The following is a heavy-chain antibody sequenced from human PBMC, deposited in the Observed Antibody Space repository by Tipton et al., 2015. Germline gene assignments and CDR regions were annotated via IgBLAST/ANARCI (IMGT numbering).Heavy chain of an antibody. CDR1: GGSIDSYY. V-gene: IGHV4-59*01. Sequence: TLSLTCTVSGGSIDSYYWSWIRQPPGKRLEWIGYIDFRGSTEYNPSVKSRVSISVDRSKNQFSLRLNSVTAADTAVYFCARDAWAGYSRGFYYSYWGQGTLVRVSS. CDR2: IDFRGST. D-gene: IGHD3-22*01. J-gene: IGHJ4*02. CDR3: ARDAWAGYSRGFYYSY.